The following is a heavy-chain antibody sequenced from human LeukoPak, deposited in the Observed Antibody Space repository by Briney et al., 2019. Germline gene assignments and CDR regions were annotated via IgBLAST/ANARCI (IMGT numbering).Heavy chain of an antibody. CDR2: INHSGST. Sequence: SETLSLTCTVSGGSISSYYWSWIRQPPGKGLEWIGEINHSGSTNYNPSLKSRVTISVDTSKNQFPLKLSSVTAADTAVYYCARGRSTSYSKRLWEYWGQGTLVTVSS. V-gene: IGHV4-34*01. D-gene: IGHD2-2*01. CDR3: ARGRSTSYSKRLWEY. J-gene: IGHJ4*02. CDR1: GGSISSYY.